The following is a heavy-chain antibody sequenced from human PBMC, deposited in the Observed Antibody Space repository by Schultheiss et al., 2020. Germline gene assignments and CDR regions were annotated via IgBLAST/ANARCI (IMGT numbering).Heavy chain of an antibody. J-gene: IGHJ6*02. Sequence: SCPTLVKPTQTLTLACTFSGFSLSTSAVGVAWIRQPPGKALEWLALIYWDDDKRYSPSLKSRLTITKDTSKNQVVLTMTNMDPVDTATYYCARERTYYDFWSGYPRGYGMDVWGQGTTVTVSS. CDR2: IYWDDDK. D-gene: IGHD3-3*01. V-gene: IGHV2-5*02. CDR1: GFSLSTSAVG. CDR3: ARERTYYDFWSGYPRGYGMDV.